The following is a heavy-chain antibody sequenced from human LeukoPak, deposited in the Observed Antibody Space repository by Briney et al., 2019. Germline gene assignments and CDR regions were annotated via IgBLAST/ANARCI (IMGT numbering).Heavy chain of an antibody. V-gene: IGHV4-34*01. CDR1: VGSFSGYY. J-gene: IGHJ4*02. Sequence: SETLSLTCAVYVGSFSGYYWSWIRQPPGKGLEWLGSIYHSGSTNYNPSLKSRVTMSVDTSKNQFSLKLSSVTAADTAVYYCARDVVAVAGTKRDYWGQGTLVTVSS. CDR2: IYHSGST. D-gene: IGHD6-19*01. CDR3: ARDVVAVAGTKRDY.